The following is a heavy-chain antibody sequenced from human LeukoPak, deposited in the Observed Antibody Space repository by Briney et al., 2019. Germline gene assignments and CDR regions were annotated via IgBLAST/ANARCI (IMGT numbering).Heavy chain of an antibody. Sequence: PSETLSLTCTVSGGSISSYYWSWIRRPPGKGLEWIGYIYYSGSTNYNPSLKSRGTISVDTSKNQFSLKLSSVTAADTAVYYCARDKGDYGEEYFDYWGQGTLVTVSS. CDR1: GGSISSYY. CDR2: IYYSGST. V-gene: IGHV4-59*01. J-gene: IGHJ4*02. D-gene: IGHD4-17*01. CDR3: ARDKGDYGEEYFDY.